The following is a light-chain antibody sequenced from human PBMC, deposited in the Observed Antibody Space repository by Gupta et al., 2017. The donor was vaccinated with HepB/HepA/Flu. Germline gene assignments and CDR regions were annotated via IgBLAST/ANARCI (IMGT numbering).Light chain of an antibody. Sequence: SSEPTHDPAVSVAVRQTVRTSCQGDSLRSYYASWYQQKPGQAPVLVIYGKNNRPSGIPDRFAGSSSGNTASLTIAGAQAEDDAYYYCTSRDSSGDHYVFGTGTKVTVL. V-gene: IGLV3-19*01. J-gene: IGLJ1*01. CDR1: SLRSYY. CDR3: TSRDSSGDHYV. CDR2: GKN.